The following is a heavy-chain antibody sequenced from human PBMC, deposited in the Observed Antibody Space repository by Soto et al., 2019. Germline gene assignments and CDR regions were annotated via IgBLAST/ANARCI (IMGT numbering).Heavy chain of an antibody. Sequence: GALRLSCAASGFAFSNYAMHWVRQAPGKGLEWVSSISTSIDATYYADSVKGRFTISRDDSKNTLYLQMNSLRAEDSAVYYCAKDRTVAARNFDYWGQGTQVTVSS. CDR1: GFAFSNYA. J-gene: IGHJ4*02. D-gene: IGHD6-6*01. CDR3: AKDRTVAARNFDY. V-gene: IGHV3-23*01. CDR2: ISTSIDAT.